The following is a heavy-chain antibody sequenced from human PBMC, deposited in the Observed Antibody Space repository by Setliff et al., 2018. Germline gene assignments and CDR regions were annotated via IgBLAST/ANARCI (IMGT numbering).Heavy chain of an antibody. CDR2: ISAYNGNT. J-gene: IGHJ4*02. D-gene: IGHD2-15*01. Sequence: ASVKVSCKASGYTFTSYGISWVRQAPGQGLEWMGWISAYNGNTNYAQKLQGRVTMTTDTSTSTAYMELRSLRSDDTAVYYCTRGPKDFVVLAAAACFDFWGQGTLVTVSS. CDR1: GYTFTSYG. CDR3: TRGPKDFVVLAAAACFDF. V-gene: IGHV1-18*01.